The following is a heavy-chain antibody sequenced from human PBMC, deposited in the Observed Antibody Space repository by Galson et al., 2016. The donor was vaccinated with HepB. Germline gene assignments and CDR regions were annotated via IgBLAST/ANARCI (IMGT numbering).Heavy chain of an antibody. CDR1: GASVRAYY. CDR3: ARDFEPDDDYVTGWFDP. CDR2: IYHRGST. D-gene: IGHD4-17*01. Sequence: SETLSLTCTVSGASVRAYYWSWIRQPPGKGLEWIGYIYHRGSTTYNPSLKSRVTILVDTSKNQVSLRLGSVTAADTAVYYCARDFEPDDDYVTGWFDPWGHGSPVTVSS. V-gene: IGHV4-59*02. J-gene: IGHJ5*02.